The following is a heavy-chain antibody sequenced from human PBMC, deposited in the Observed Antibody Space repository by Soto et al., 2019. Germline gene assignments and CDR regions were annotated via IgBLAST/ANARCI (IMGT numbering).Heavy chain of an antibody. D-gene: IGHD3-22*01. Sequence: EVQLLDSGGGLVQPGGSLRLSCAASGFTFSGQAMSWVRQAPGKGLEWVSVISGSGGTTYYADSVKGQFTVSRDNSKNSLYLQMNSLSAEDTAIYYCAKIYYDSSGFYIGQYYFDSWGQGTLVTVSS. CDR1: GFTFSGQA. V-gene: IGHV3-23*01. CDR2: ISGSGGTT. CDR3: AKIYYDSSGFYIGQYYFDS. J-gene: IGHJ4*02.